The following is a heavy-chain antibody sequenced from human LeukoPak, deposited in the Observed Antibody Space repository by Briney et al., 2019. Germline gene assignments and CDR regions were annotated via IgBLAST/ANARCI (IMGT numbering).Heavy chain of an antibody. V-gene: IGHV3-23*01. D-gene: IGHD4-17*01. J-gene: IGHJ4*02. CDR1: GFTFSSYA. CDR3: AKGNYGDYNFDY. CDR2: ISGSGGST. Sequence: HPGGSLRLSCAASGFTFSSYAMSWVRQAPGKGLEWVSAISGSGGSTHYADSVKGRFTISRDNSKNTLYLQMNSLRAEDTAVYYCAKGNYGDYNFDYWGQGTLVTVSS.